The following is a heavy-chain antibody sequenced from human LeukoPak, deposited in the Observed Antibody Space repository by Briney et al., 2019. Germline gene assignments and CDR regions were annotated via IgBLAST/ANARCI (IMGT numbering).Heavy chain of an antibody. CDR2: IIPIFGTA. CDR1: GGTFSSYA. D-gene: IGHD6-19*01. J-gene: IGHJ5*01. V-gene: IGHV1-69*13. Sequence: SVKVSCKASGGTFSSYAISWVRQAPGQGLEWMGGIIPIFGTANYVQKFQGRVTITVDEYTSTAYVELSSLRAEDRAVYYCARQGDVGGWYRNWFDSWGQGTLVTVSS. CDR3: ARQGDVGGWYRNWFDS.